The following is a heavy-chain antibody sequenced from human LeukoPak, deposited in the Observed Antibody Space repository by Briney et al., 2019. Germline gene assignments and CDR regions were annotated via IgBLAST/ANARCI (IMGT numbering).Heavy chain of an antibody. D-gene: IGHD3-22*01. CDR2: IYHSGGT. Sequence: SETLSLTCTVSGGSISSYYWTWIRQPPGKGLEWIGYIYHSGGTNYNPSLKSRVTISGDTSKNQFSLKLSSVTAADTALYYCARVGVGYYDRSDYNHDVFDFWGQGTRVTVSS. CDR3: ARVGVGYYDRSDYNHDVFDF. CDR1: GGSISSYY. J-gene: IGHJ3*01. V-gene: IGHV4-59*01.